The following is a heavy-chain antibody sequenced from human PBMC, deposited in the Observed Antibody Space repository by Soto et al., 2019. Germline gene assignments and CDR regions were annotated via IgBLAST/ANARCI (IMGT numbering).Heavy chain of an antibody. J-gene: IGHJ2*01. Sequence: QVQLVQSGAEVKKPGSSVKVSCKASGGTFSSYAISWVRQAPGQGLEWMGGIIPIFGTANYAQKFQGRVTITADESTGTAYRELGSMRSEATAVDYCARFDYGDGSYWYFDLWGRGTLVTVSS. CDR1: GGTFSSYA. V-gene: IGHV1-69*12. CDR3: ARFDYGDGSYWYFDL. CDR2: IIPIFGTA. D-gene: IGHD4-17*01.